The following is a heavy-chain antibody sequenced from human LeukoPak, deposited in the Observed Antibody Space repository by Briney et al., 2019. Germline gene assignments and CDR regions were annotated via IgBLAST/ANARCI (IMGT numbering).Heavy chain of an antibody. CDR3: ARRVVNNRNWYFNL. D-gene: IGHD4-23*01. CDR1: GYSFTRNW. CDR2: IYPGDSDT. J-gene: IGHJ2*01. Sequence: GETLKISCKGSGYSFTRNWIGWVRQMPGKGLEWMGIIYPGDSDTRYSPSFQGQVTISADKSINTAYLQWSSLKASDTAMYYCARRVVNNRNWYFNLWGRGTLVTVSS. V-gene: IGHV5-51*01.